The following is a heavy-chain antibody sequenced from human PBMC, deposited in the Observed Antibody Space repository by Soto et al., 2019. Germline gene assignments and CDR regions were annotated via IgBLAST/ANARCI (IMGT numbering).Heavy chain of an antibody. V-gene: IGHV1-18*01. J-gene: IGHJ4*02. CDR2: ISSYNDDK. D-gene: IGHD3-16*01. CDR1: GYTFSSFG. Sequence: ASVKVSCKTTGYTFSSFGVSWVRQAPGHGREWVGWISSYNDDKKYARTFQGRVTLTKDTSTNPGYMELRSLTSDDTGLYYCARDLRRETWQTHYLGSWGQGTPVTVAS. CDR3: ARDLRRETWQTHYLGS.